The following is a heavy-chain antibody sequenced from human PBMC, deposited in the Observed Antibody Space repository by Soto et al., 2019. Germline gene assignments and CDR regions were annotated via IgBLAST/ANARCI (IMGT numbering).Heavy chain of an antibody. J-gene: IGHJ5*02. Sequence: ASVKVSCTVSGYTLTDLSMHWVRQAPGKGLEWMGGFDPEDGETIYAQKFQGRVTMTEDTSTDTAYMELSSLRSEDTAVYYCARSSSSWYRADSWFDPWGQGTLVTVSS. CDR1: GYTLTDLS. CDR3: ARSSSSWYRADSWFDP. CDR2: FDPEDGET. D-gene: IGHD6-13*01. V-gene: IGHV1-24*01.